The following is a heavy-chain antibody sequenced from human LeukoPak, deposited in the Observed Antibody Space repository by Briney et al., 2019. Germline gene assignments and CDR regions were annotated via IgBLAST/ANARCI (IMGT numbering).Heavy chain of an antibody. Sequence: GGSLRLSCAASGFTFSSYWMSWVRQAPGKGLEWVANIKQDGSEKYYVDSVKGRLTISRDNAKNSLYLQMNSLRAEDTAVYYCAREVWQQLATFDYWGQGTLVTVSS. CDR3: AREVWQQLATFDY. CDR1: GFTFSSYW. CDR2: IKQDGSEK. V-gene: IGHV3-7*01. J-gene: IGHJ4*02. D-gene: IGHD6-13*01.